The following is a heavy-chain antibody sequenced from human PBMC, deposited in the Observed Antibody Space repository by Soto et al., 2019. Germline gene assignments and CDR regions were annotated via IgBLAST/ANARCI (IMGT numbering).Heavy chain of an antibody. D-gene: IGHD2-2*01. CDR1: GFTFSSYG. Sequence: QVQLVESGGGVVQPGRSLRLSCAASGFTFSSYGMHWVRQAPGKGLEWVAVMSYDGSNKYYADSVKGRFTISRDISKNTLYLQMDSLKPDDTAIYYCAKDGCPPSPFQHWGQGTLVTVSS. J-gene: IGHJ1*01. CDR2: MSYDGSNK. V-gene: IGHV3-30*18. CDR3: AKDGCPPSPFQH.